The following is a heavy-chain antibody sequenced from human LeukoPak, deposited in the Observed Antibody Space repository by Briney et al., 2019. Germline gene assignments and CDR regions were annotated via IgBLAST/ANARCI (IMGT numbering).Heavy chain of an antibody. J-gene: IGHJ4*02. CDR2: IYHSGST. D-gene: IGHD1-26*01. V-gene: IGHV4-38-2*01. Sequence: PSETLSLTCAVSGYSISSGYYWGWTRHPPGKGLEWIGSIYHSGSTYYNPSLKSRATISVDTTKNQFSLKLSSVTAAGTAVYYCATSRNSGSLDYWGQGTLVTVSS. CDR3: ATSRNSGSLDY. CDR1: GYSISSGYY.